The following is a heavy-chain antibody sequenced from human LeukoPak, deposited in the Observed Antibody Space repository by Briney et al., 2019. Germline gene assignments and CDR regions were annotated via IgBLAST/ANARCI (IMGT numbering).Heavy chain of an antibody. CDR1: GGSISSYY. CDR3: ARDRHYDSSGLGD. V-gene: IGHV4-59*12. Sequence: PSETLSLTCTVSGGSISSYYWSWIRQPPGKGLEWIAYISDIGSINYNPSLKSRVTISLDTSKNQFSLKLSSVTAADTAVYYCARDRHYDSSGLGDWGQGTLVTVSS. D-gene: IGHD3-22*01. CDR2: ISDIGSI. J-gene: IGHJ4*02.